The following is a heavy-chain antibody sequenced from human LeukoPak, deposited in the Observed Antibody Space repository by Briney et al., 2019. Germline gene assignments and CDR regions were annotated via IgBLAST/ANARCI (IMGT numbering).Heavy chain of an antibody. CDR3: ARLDGYNYYFDY. CDR2: ISGSGGST. V-gene: IGHV3-23*01. J-gene: IGHJ4*02. CDR1: GFTFSSYA. Sequence: PGGSLRLSCAASGFTFSSYAMSWVRQAPGKGLEWVSAISGSGGSTYYADSVKGRFTISRDNSKNTLYLQMNSLRAEDTAVYYCARLDGYNYYFDYWGQGTLVTVSS. D-gene: IGHD5-24*01.